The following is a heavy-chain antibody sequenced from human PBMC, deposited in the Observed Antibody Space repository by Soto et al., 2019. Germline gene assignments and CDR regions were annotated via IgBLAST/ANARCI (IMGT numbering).Heavy chain of an antibody. CDR3: ARGEVTGTNYFDY. D-gene: IGHD1-7*01. CDR2: IWYDGSNK. Sequence: PGGSLRLSCAASGFTFSSYGMHWVRQAPGKGLEWVAVIWYDGSNKYYADSVKGRFTISRDNSKSTLYLQMNSLRAEDTAVYYCARGEVTGTNYFDYWGQGTLVTVSS. V-gene: IGHV3-33*01. J-gene: IGHJ4*02. CDR1: GFTFSSYG.